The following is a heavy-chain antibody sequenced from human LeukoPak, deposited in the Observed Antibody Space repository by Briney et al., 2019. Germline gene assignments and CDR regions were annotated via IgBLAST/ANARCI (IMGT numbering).Heavy chain of an antibody. Sequence: GGSLRLSCTSSGFILGDYTMNWVRQAPGKGREWVSFIRSKELGAPTAYAASVKCRFTIFRDDSKSIVYLQMNSLKTEDTGVYYCTRTPRSAGDYYDTWGQGTMVTVSS. CDR1: GFILGDYT. V-gene: IGHV3-49*04. CDR2: IRSKELGAPT. J-gene: IGHJ3*02. D-gene: IGHD3-10*01. CDR3: TRTPRSAGDYYDT.